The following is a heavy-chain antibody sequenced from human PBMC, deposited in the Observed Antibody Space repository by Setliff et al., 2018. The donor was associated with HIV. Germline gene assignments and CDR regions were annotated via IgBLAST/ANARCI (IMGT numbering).Heavy chain of an antibody. CDR3: ARDLYTYYNFWSGYGEDYYYYMDV. V-gene: IGHV4-34*01. CDR1: SGPFSGYY. Sequence: SETLSLTCGVPSGPFSGYYWTWIRQPPGKGLEWIGEINHTGSTSYNPSLKSRVTISVDTPKNQFSLELSSVTAADTAVYYCARDLYTYYNFWSGYGEDYYYYMDVWGKGTTVTVSS. CDR2: INHTGST. D-gene: IGHD3-3*01. J-gene: IGHJ6*03.